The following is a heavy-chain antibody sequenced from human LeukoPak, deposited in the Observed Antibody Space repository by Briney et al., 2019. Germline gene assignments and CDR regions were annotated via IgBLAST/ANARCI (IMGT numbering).Heavy chain of an antibody. Sequence: PSETLSLTCTVSGASISRYYWNWIRQPPGKGLEWIGSIHTSGDTNYNPSLKSRVTISVDTSKNQFSLKLSSVTAADTAVYYCACLVAIFRNDFWSEGYWFDPWGQGTLVTVSS. J-gene: IGHJ5*02. CDR2: IHTSGDT. CDR3: ACLVAIFRNDFWSEGYWFDP. CDR1: GASISRYY. V-gene: IGHV4-4*09. D-gene: IGHD3-3*01.